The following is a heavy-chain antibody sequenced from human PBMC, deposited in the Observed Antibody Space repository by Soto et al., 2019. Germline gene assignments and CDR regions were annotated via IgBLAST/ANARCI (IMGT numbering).Heavy chain of an antibody. D-gene: IGHD5-12*01. CDR3: ARAISGYVT. J-gene: IGHJ4*02. CDR1: GISYTTYP. Sequence: VQLVQSGAEVKKPGASVRISGTASGISYTTYPIHWVRQAPGQGLEWMGWINAGNGDTRYSQSFQGRVTLTTDASATTTYMDLSSLTSEDTSIYYCARAISGYVTWGQGTLVTVS. CDR2: INAGNGDT. V-gene: IGHV1-3*01.